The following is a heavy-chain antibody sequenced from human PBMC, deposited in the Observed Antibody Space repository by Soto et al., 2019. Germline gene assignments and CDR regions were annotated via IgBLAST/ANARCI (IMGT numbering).Heavy chain of an antibody. D-gene: IGHD5-18*01. V-gene: IGHV4-34*01. Sequence: SETLSLTCAVYGGSFSGYYWSWIRQPPGKGLEWIGEINHSGSTNYNPSLKSRVTISVDTSKNQFSLKLSSVTAADTAVYYCARASNKRGKSYGPDYWGKGTLVTVSS. J-gene: IGHJ4*02. CDR3: ARASNKRGKSYGPDY. CDR2: INHSGST. CDR1: GGSFSGYY.